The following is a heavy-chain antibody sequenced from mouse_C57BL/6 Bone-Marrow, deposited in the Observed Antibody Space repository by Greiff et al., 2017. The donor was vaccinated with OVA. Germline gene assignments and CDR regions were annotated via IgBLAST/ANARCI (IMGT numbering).Heavy chain of an antibody. CDR3: AKKDYYGSSWYFDV. CDR1: GFSLTSYG. V-gene: IGHV2-5*01. J-gene: IGHJ1*03. Sequence: QVQLQQSGPGLVQPSQSLSITCTVSGFSLTSYGVHWVRQSPGTGLEWLGAIWSGGSIDYNAAYMSRLSNTKDNSKSQVFLQMNSLQTDDTAIYYCAKKDYYGSSWYFDVWGTGTTVTVSS. CDR2: IWSGGSI. D-gene: IGHD1-1*01.